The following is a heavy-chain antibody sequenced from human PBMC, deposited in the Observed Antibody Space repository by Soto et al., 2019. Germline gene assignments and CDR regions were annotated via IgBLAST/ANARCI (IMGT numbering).Heavy chain of an antibody. CDR3: KSGNVDKCY. CDR1: GGTFSSYA. Sequence: QVQLVQSGAEVQKPGSSVKVSCKASGGTFSSYAISWVRQAPGQGLGWMGGIIPIFGTANYAQKFQGRVTIPAEESASTADMELRSLRSEDTAVYYCKSGNVDKCYWGQGSLVTVSS. V-gene: IGHV1-69*01. D-gene: IGHD5-12*01. CDR2: IIPIFGTA. J-gene: IGHJ4*02.